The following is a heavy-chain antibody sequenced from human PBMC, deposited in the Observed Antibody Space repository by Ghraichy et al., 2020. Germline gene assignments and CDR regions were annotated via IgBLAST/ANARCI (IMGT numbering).Heavy chain of an antibody. CDR3: ATLRVRVTAPGDF. Sequence: GGSLRLSCAASGITFSNYVIYWVRQAPEKGLEWVSASTPTGDDTYADSVKGRFTLSRDSSSNTVFLEMNNLRVEDTALYYCATLRVRVTAPGDFWGQGTLVTVSS. CDR2: STPTGDDT. D-gene: IGHD4-11*01. CDR1: GITFSNYV. J-gene: IGHJ4*02. V-gene: IGHV3-23*01.